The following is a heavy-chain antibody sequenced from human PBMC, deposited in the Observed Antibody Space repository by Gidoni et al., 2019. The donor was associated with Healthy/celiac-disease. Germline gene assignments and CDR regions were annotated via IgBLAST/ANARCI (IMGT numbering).Heavy chain of an antibody. CDR1: GFTVSSNY. CDR3: ARLPYYGSGSSLDV. D-gene: IGHD3-10*01. J-gene: IGHJ6*02. Sequence: EVQLVESGGGLVQPGGSLRLSCAASGFTVSSNYMGWVRQAPGKGLEWVSVIYSGGSTYYADSVKGRFTISRDNSKNTLYLQMNSLRAEDTAVYYCARLPYYGSGSSLDVWGQGTTVTVSS. CDR2: IYSGGST. V-gene: IGHV3-66*04.